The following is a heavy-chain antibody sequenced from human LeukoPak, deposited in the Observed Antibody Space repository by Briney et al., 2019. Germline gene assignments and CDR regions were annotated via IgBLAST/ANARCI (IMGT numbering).Heavy chain of an antibody. J-gene: IGHJ3*02. CDR1: GGSISSGDYY. D-gene: IGHD3-10*01. CDR2: IYYSGST. Sequence: SETLSLTCTVSGGSISSGDYYWRWIRQPPGKGLEWIGYIYYSGSTYYNPSLKSRVTISVDTSKNQFSLKLSSVTAADAAVYYCARDRRDIGVRGVIGAFDIWGQGTMVTVSS. V-gene: IGHV4-30-4*08. CDR3: ARDRRDIGVRGVIGAFDI.